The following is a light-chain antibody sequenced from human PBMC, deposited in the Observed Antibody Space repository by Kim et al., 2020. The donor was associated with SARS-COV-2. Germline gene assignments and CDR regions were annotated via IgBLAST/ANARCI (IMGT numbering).Light chain of an antibody. CDR2: KDS. J-gene: IGLJ2*01. CDR1: VLAKKY. V-gene: IGLV3-27*01. CDR3: YSAADNNRV. Sequence: SYELTQPSSVSVSPGQTDRITCSGDVLAKKYARWFQQKPGQAPVLVIYKDSERPSGVPERFSGSSSGTTVTLTISGAQVEDEADYYCYSAADNNRVFGGGTQLTVL.